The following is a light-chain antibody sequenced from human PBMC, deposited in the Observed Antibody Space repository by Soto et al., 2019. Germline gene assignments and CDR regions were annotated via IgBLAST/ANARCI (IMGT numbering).Light chain of an antibody. V-gene: IGKV3-15*01. CDR1: RSISSN. CDR2: GAS. J-gene: IGKJ3*01. CDR3: QQYNNWPFT. Sequence: EIVMTQSPATLSVSPGERATLSCRASRSISSNLAWYQQKPGQTPRLLIYGASTRATGIPARFSGSASGTEFTLTISSLQSEDFAVYYCQQYNNWPFTFGPGIKVDIK.